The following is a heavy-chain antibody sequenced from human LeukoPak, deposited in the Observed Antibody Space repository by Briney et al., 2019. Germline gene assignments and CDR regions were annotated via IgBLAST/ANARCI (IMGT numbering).Heavy chain of an antibody. CDR3: ATTLTSGSSGYYDFVY. D-gene: IGHD3-22*01. CDR1: GYTFTGYY. Sequence: ASVKVSCKASGYTFTGYYMHWVRQAPGQGLEWMGWINPNSGGTNYAQKFQGRVTMTRDTSISTAYMELSRLRSDDTAVYYCATTLTSGSSGYYDFVYWGQGTLVTVSS. CDR2: INPNSGGT. J-gene: IGHJ4*02. V-gene: IGHV1-2*02.